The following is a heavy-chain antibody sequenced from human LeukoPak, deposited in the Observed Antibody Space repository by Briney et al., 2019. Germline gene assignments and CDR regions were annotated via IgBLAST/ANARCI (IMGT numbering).Heavy chain of an antibody. CDR2: MNPNSGST. CDR3: ARGRRGGSSSWYRGGVDY. J-gene: IGHJ4*02. Sequence: GASVKVSCKASGYTFTSYDINWVRQATGQGLEWMGWMNPNSGSTGYAQKFQGRVTMTRNTSISTAYMELSSLRSEDTAVYYCARGRRGGSSSWYRGGVDYWGQGTLVTVSS. V-gene: IGHV1-8*01. D-gene: IGHD6-13*01. CDR1: GYTFTSYD.